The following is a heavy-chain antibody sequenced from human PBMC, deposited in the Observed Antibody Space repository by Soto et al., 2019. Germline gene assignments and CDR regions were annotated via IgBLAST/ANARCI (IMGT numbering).Heavy chain of an antibody. CDR1: GGSMATGGHY. V-gene: IGHV4-31*03. CDR3: ARDKDLQPTVWGF. J-gene: IGHJ4*02. D-gene: IGHD3-16*01. CDR2: VYYSGAT. Sequence: KPSETLSLTCSVSGGSMATGGHYYNWIRQVPGKGLEWIGYVYYSGATHYNPSLRARATISRDTSKNQFSLRLISVTAADTALYYCARDKDLQPTVWGFWGQGIQVTVSS.